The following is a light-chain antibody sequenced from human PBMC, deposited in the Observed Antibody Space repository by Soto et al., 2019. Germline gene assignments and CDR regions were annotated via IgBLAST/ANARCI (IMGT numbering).Light chain of an antibody. V-gene: IGLV2-14*01. CDR1: SSDVGGYNY. J-gene: IGLJ1*01. CDR2: DVS. CDR3: SSYTSSSTRV. Sequence: QSALTQPASVSGSPGQSITISCTGTSSDVGGYNYISWYQQHPGKAPKLMIYDVSNRPSGVSPRFSGSKSGNTASLTISGLQAEDEADYYCSSYTSSSTRVFGTGTKVTVL.